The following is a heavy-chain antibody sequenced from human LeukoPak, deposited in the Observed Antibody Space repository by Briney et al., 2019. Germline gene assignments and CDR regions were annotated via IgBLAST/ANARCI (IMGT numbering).Heavy chain of an antibody. Sequence: GASVKVSCKASGYTFTNYYMHWVRQAPGQGLEWMGIINPSGGRTSYAQKFQGRVTMTRDMSTSTVYMELSSLRSEDTAVYYCARGDGEAASLWENWFGPWGQGTLVTVSS. CDR2: INPSGGRT. D-gene: IGHD6-13*01. J-gene: IGHJ5*02. CDR1: GYTFTNYY. CDR3: ARGDGEAASLWENWFGP. V-gene: IGHV1-46*01.